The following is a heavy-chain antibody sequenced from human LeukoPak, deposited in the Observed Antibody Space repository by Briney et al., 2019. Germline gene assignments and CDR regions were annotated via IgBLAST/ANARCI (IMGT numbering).Heavy chain of an antibody. CDR2: IYYSGST. Sequence: SETLSLTCTVSGGSISSYYWSWVRQPPGKGLEWIGYIYYSGSTNYNPSLKSRVTISVDTSKNQFSLKLSSVTAADTAVYYCAAQREGSGRPLDHRCYYYYGMDVWGQGTTVTVSS. CDR1: GGSISSYY. D-gene: IGHD3-10*01. CDR3: AAQREGSGRPLDHRCYYYYGMDV. J-gene: IGHJ6*02. V-gene: IGHV4-59*01.